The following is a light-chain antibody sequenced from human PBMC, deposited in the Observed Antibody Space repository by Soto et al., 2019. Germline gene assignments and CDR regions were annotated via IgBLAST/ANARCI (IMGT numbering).Light chain of an antibody. CDR3: QQYGSSPPYS. V-gene: IGKV3-20*01. J-gene: IGKJ2*01. CDR1: LTVSSSY. Sequence: IVLTQSPGTLSLSPGERATLSCRASLTVSSSYLAWYQQKPGQAPRLLIYGASSRATGIPDRFTGSGSGPDFTLTISRLEPEDSAVYYCQQYGSSPPYSFGQGTKLEIK. CDR2: GAS.